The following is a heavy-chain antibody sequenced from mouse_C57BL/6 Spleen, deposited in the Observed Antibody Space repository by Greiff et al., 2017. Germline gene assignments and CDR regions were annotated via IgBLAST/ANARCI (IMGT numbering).Heavy chain of an antibody. CDR2: INPYNGDT. CDR3: ARGRYYYGRSYDYAMDY. CDR1: GYSFTGYF. V-gene: IGHV1-20*01. D-gene: IGHD1-1*01. Sequence: EVQLQQSGPELVKPGDSVKISCKASGYSFTGYFMNWVMQSHGKSLEWIGRINPYNGDTFYNQKFKGKATMTVDKSSSTAHMELRSLTSEDSAVYYCARGRYYYGRSYDYAMDYWGQGTSVTVSS. J-gene: IGHJ4*01.